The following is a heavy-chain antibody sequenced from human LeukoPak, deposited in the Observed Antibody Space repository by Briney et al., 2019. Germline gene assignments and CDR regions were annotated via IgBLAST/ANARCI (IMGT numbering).Heavy chain of an antibody. V-gene: IGHV3-20*04. J-gene: IGHJ4*02. CDR2: INWNGGST. CDR1: GFTFDDYG. Sequence: PGGSLRLSCAASGFTFDDYGMSWVRHAPGKGLEWVSGINWNGGSTGYADSVKGRFTISSDNAKNSLYLHMNRLRAEDTALYYCARDRRGSGSPSDYWGQGTLVTASS. CDR3: ARDRRGSGSPSDY. D-gene: IGHD3-10*01.